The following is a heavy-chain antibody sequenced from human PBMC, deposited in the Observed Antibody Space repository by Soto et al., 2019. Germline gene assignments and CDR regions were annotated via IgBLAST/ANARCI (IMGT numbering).Heavy chain of an antibody. J-gene: IGHJ3*02. CDR3: DRLEVSGDRAFDI. Sequence: EVQLVESGGGLVQPGGSLKLSCAASGFAVSGSGIHWVRQASGKGLEWVARIRDASKGYATAYAASVKGRFAISRDDTDNMAYLDMNSLKTEDTAMYYCDRLEVSGDRAFDIWGPGTMVTVSS. CDR1: GFAVSGSG. V-gene: IGHV3-73*01. D-gene: IGHD6-6*01. CDR2: IRDASKGYAT.